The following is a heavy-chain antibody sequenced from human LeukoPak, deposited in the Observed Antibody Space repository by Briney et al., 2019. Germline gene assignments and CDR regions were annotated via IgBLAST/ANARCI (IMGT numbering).Heavy chain of an antibody. V-gene: IGHV3-30*02. CDR3: AREGAGLTYGMDV. J-gene: IGHJ6*02. Sequence: GGSLRLSCAASGFTFSAYGMQWVRQAPGKGLEWVAFVRYDGNDKYYADSVKGRFTISRDNSKNTVYLQMNSLRAEDTAVYYCAREGAGLTYGMDVWGQGTTFTVSS. CDR2: VRYDGNDK. CDR1: GFTFSAYG.